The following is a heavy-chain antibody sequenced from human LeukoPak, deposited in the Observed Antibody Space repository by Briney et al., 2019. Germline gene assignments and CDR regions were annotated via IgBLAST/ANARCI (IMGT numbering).Heavy chain of an antibody. CDR3: ARDERYYGSGSSFAFHY. V-gene: IGHV3-48*04. D-gene: IGHD3-10*01. CDR1: GFTFSSYT. Sequence: GGSLRLSCAASGFTFSSYTMNWVRQAPGKGLEWVSYISSSSSTIYYADSVKGRFTISRDSAKNSLYLQMNSLRAEDTAVYFCARDERYYGSGSSFAFHYWGQGTLVTVSS. CDR2: ISSSSSTI. J-gene: IGHJ4*02.